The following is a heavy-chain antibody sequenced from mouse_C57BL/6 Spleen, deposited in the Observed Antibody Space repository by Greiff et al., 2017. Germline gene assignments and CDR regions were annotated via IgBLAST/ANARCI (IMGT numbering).Heavy chain of an antibody. V-gene: IGHV1-76*01. J-gene: IGHJ2*01. CDR1: GYTFTDYY. CDR2: IYPGSGNT. Sequence: VHLVESGAELVRPGASVKLSCKASGYTFTDYYINWVKQRPGQGLEWIARIYPGSGNTYYNEKFKGKATLTAEKSSSTAYMQLSSLTSEDSAVYFCARTQSYSNPLFDYWGQGTTLTVSS. D-gene: IGHD2-5*01. CDR3: ARTQSYSNPLFDY.